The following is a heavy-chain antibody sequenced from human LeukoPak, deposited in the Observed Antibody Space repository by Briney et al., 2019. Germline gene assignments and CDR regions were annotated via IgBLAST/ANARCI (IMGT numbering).Heavy chain of an antibody. Sequence: GGSLRLSCAASGFAFSSSWMLWVRQAPGKGLVWVSRINNDGTYTSYADSVKGRFTISRDNAKNTLYLQMNSLRAEDTAVYYCARYLSHTFDYWGQGTLVTVSS. CDR2: INNDGTYT. V-gene: IGHV3-74*01. J-gene: IGHJ4*02. CDR3: ARYLSHTFDY. CDR1: GFAFSSSW. D-gene: IGHD3-9*01.